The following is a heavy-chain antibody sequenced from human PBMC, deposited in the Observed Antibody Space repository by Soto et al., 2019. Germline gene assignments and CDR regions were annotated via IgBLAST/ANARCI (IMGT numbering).Heavy chain of an antibody. D-gene: IGHD6-19*01. CDR1: GYSFSSYW. CDR2: IDPHSNT. CDR3: ARRTYTSGWRHDFDY. J-gene: IGHJ4*02. V-gene: IGHV5-51*01. Sequence: EVQLVQSGAEVKKPGESLKISCQGSGYSFSSYWIGWVRQMPGQGLEWMAFIDPHSNTRYSPSFEGQITISADNSISTAYLQWSSLKASDTAIYYCARRTYTSGWRHDFDYWGQGTLVTVSS.